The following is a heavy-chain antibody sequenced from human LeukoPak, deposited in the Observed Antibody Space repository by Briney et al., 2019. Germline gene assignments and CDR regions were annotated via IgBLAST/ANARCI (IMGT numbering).Heavy chain of an antibody. CDR1: GGSISSYY. Sequence: SETLSLTCTVSGGSISSYYWSWIRQPPGKGLEWIGYIYYSGSTNYNPSLKSRVTISVDTSKNQFSLKLSSVTAADTAVYYCAREGSSGHLYYFDYWGQGTLVTVSS. D-gene: IGHD3-22*01. J-gene: IGHJ4*02. V-gene: IGHV4-59*01. CDR3: AREGSSGHLYYFDY. CDR2: IYYSGST.